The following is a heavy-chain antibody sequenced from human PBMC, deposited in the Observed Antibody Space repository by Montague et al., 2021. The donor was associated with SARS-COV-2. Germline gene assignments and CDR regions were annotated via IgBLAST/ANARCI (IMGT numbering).Heavy chain of an antibody. CDR2: IYTSGST. D-gene: IGHD6-25*01. Sequence: TLSLTCTVSIGSISSGSYYWSWIRQPAGKGLGWIGRIYTSGSTNYXPSLKSRVTISVDTSKNQFSLKLSSVTAADTAVYYCARDGYSSGWNGLHWFDPWGQGTLVTVSS. CDR1: IGSISSGSYY. CDR3: ARDGYSSGWNGLHWFDP. V-gene: IGHV4-61*02. J-gene: IGHJ5*02.